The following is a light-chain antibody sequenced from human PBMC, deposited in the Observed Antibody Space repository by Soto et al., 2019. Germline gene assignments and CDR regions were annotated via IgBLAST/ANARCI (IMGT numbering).Light chain of an antibody. J-gene: IGKJ1*01. CDR1: QTLSNR. CDR3: HQYVSCT. Sequence: EIVLTQSRSTLSSFPGEIVALSCRASQTLSNRLAWYQHKPGQAPRLLIYVTSNRATGIPARFSGSGSGTDFTLTISRLEPGNFAVYYCHQYVSCTFGQGTKVDIK. V-gene: IGKV3-11*01. CDR2: VTS.